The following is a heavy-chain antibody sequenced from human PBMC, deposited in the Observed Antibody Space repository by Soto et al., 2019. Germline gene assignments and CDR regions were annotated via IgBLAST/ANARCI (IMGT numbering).Heavy chain of an antibody. V-gene: IGHV3-21*01. CDR3: ARDVIERVITHWFDP. D-gene: IGHD2-21*01. CDR2: ISSSSSYI. Sequence: PGGSLRLSCAASGFTFSSYSMNWVRQAPGKGLEWVSSISSSSSYIYYADSVKGRFTISRDNAKNSLYLQMNSLRAEGTAVYYCARDVIERVITHWFDPWGQGTLVTVSS. J-gene: IGHJ5*02. CDR1: GFTFSSYS.